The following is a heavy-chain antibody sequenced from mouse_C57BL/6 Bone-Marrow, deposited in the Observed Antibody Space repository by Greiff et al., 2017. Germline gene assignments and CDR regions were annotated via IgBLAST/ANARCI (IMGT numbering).Heavy chain of an antibody. CDR1: GFTFSDYG. J-gene: IGHJ2*01. V-gene: IGHV5-17*01. D-gene: IGHD4-1*01. CDR3: ARDPSNPYFDY. Sequence: EVQLVESGGGLVKPGGSLKLSCAASGFTFSDYGMHWVRQAPEKGLEWVAYISSGSSTIYYADTVKGRFTISRDNAKNTLFLQMTSLRSEDTAMYYCARDPSNPYFDYWGQGTTLTVSS. CDR2: ISSGSSTI.